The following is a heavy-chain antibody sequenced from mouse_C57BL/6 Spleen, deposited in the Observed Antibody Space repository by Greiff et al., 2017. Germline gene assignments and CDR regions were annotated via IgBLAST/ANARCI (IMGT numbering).Heavy chain of an antibody. CDR2: IYPGSGST. V-gene: IGHV1-55*01. Sequence: QVQLQQSGAELVKPGASVKMSCKASGYTFTSSWIPWVKQRPGQGLEWIGDIYPGSGSTNYNEKFKSKDTLTVDTSSSTAYMQLSSLTSEGSAVDYCARCASGTRYFDVWGTGTTVTVSS. D-gene: IGHD3-3*01. CDR3: ARCASGTRYFDV. J-gene: IGHJ1*03. CDR1: GYTFTSSW.